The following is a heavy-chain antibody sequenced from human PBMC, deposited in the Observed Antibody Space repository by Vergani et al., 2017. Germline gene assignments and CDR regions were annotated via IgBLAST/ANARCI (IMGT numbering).Heavy chain of an antibody. D-gene: IGHD2-15*01. V-gene: IGHV4-59*01. CDR1: GGSISSYY. CDR2: IYYIGST. Sequence: QVQLQESGPGLVKPSQTLSLTCTVSGGSISSYYWSWIRQPPGKGLEWIGYIYYIGSTNYNPSLKSRVTISVDTSKNQFSLKLSSVTAADTAVYYCARVVVVAATRWFDPWGQGTLVTVSS. CDR3: ARVVVVAATRWFDP. J-gene: IGHJ5*02.